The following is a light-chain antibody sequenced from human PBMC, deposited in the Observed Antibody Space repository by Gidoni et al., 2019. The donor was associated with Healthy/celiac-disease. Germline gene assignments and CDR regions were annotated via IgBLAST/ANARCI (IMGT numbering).Light chain of an antibody. CDR3: NSWDSSGNHVV. Sequence: SSELTQDPAVSVALGQTVRITCQGDSLRSYYASWYQQKPGQAPVRVIYGKNNRPSGIPDRFSGSSSGNTASLTITGAQAEVEADYYCNSWDSSGNHVVFGGGTKLTVL. CDR2: GKN. V-gene: IGLV3-19*02. CDR1: SLRSYY. J-gene: IGLJ2*01.